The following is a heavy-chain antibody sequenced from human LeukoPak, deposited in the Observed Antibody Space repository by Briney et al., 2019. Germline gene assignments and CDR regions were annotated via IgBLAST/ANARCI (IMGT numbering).Heavy chain of an antibody. Sequence: GGSLRLSCAASGFTFDDYGMTWVRQAPGKGLERVAFIRYDGSNKYYADSVKGRFTISRDNSKNTLYLQMNSLRAEDTAVYYCAKDRGYCSSTSCPDAFDIWGQGTMATVSS. V-gene: IGHV3-30*02. J-gene: IGHJ3*02. D-gene: IGHD2-2*01. CDR2: IRYDGSNK. CDR1: GFTFDDYG. CDR3: AKDRGYCSSTSCPDAFDI.